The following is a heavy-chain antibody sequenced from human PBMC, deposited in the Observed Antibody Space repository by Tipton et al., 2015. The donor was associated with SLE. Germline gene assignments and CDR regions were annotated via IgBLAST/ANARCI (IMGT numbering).Heavy chain of an antibody. D-gene: IGHD2-2*01. CDR1: GASISTVSYY. V-gene: IGHV4-39*01. J-gene: IGHJ3*02. Sequence: TLSLTCTVSGASISTVSYYWAWIRQPPGKALEWIGNIFHTGNTYYNPSLRRRVTISLDTSKNQFSLRLSSVTAADTAEYYCARFAMLESFEIWGQGTMVAVSS. CDR3: ARFAMLESFEI. CDR2: IFHTGNT.